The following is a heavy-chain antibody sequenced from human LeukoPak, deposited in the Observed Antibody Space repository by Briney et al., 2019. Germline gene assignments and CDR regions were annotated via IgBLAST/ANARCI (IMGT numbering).Heavy chain of an antibody. V-gene: IGHV3-21*01. J-gene: IGHJ4*02. CDR3: ARDGLGSYDY. D-gene: IGHD3-10*01. Sequence: GGSLRLSCAAPGFDFSDYTINWVRQAPGKGLEWVSSISSNSRYIYYADSVKGRLTVSRDNAKNSVYLQMNSLRAEDTAVYYCARDGLGSYDYWGQGTLVTVSS. CDR1: GFDFSDYT. CDR2: ISSNSRYI.